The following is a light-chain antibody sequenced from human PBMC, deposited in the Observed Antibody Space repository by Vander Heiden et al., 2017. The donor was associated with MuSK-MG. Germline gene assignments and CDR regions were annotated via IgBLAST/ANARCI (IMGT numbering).Light chain of an antibody. CDR3: MQALQTPRT. V-gene: IGKV2-28*01. CDR1: QSLLHRNGYNY. J-gene: IGKJ1*01. Sequence: DIVMTQSPLSLPVTPVEPASISCRSSQSLLHRNGYNYLDWYLQKPGQSPQLLIYLGSNRASGVPDRFSGSGSGTDFTLKIRRVEAEDVGVYYCMQALQTPRTFGQGTKVEIK. CDR2: LGS.